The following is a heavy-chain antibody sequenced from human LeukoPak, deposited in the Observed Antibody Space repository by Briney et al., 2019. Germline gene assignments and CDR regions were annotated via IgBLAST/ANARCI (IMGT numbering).Heavy chain of an antibody. J-gene: IGHJ5*02. CDR3: ARGRGEGRGISMVRGVRAPSYNWFDP. D-gene: IGHD3-10*01. CDR2: IYSSGST. V-gene: IGHV4-39*07. CDR1: GASISGSGYY. Sequence: SETLSLTFTVSGASISGSGYYWGWIRPPPGKGLEWIGSIYSSGSTYYNASLQSRVTISVDTSKSQFSLRLSSVTAADTAVYYCARGRGEGRGISMVRGVRAPSYNWFDPWGHGTLVTVSS.